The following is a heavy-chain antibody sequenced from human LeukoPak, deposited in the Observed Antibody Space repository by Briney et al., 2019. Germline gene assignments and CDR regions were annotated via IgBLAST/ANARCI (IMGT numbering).Heavy chain of an antibody. D-gene: IGHD1-26*01. CDR3: AKVRYRGSYFEY. CDR1: GFTFDNYA. CDR2: ISGDGGNT. J-gene: IGHJ4*02. V-gene: IGHV3-43*02. Sequence: GGSLRLLCAASGFTFDNYAMHWVRQAPGKGLEWVSLISGDGGNTYYADSVKGRFTISRDNSKNSLYLQMNSLRTEDTALYYCAKVRYRGSYFEYWGQRTLVTVSS.